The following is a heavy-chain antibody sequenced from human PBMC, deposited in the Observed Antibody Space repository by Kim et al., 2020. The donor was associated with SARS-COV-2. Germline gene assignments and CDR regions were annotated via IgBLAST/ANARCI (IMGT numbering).Heavy chain of an antibody. J-gene: IGHJ4*02. CDR3: ARDAGGYSGYDPFDY. CDR2: ISAYNGNT. V-gene: IGHV1-18*01. Sequence: ASVKVSCKASGYTFTSYGISWVRQAPGQGLEWMGWISAYNGNTNYAQKLQGRVTMTTDTSTSTAYMELRSLRSDDTAVYYCARDAGGYSGYDPFDYWGQGTLVTVSS. CDR1: GYTFTSYG. D-gene: IGHD5-12*01.